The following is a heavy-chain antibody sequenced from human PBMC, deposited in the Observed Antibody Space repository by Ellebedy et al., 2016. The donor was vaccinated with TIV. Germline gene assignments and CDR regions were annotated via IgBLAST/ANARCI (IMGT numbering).Heavy chain of an antibody. CDR3: ARGIRSWYGY. Sequence: SETLSLTCAVYGGSFSGYYWSWIRQPPGKGLEWIGEINHSGSTNYNPSLKSRVTISVDTSKNQFSLKLSSVTAADTAVYYCARGIRSWYGYWGQGTLVTVSS. CDR2: INHSGST. J-gene: IGHJ4*02. V-gene: IGHV4-34*01. CDR1: GGSFSGYY. D-gene: IGHD6-13*01.